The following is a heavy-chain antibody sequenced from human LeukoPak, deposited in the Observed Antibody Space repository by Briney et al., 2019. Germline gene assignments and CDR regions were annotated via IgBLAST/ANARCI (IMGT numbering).Heavy chain of an antibody. J-gene: IGHJ2*01. D-gene: IGHD2-2*01. Sequence: EASVKVSCKASGYTFTSYGISWVRQAPGQGLEWMGWISAYNGNTNYAQKLQGRVTMTTDTSTNTAYMELRSLRSDDTAVYYCARSSSTPWYFDLWGRGTLVTVSS. CDR1: GYTFTSYG. V-gene: IGHV1-18*04. CDR2: ISAYNGNT. CDR3: ARSSSTPWYFDL.